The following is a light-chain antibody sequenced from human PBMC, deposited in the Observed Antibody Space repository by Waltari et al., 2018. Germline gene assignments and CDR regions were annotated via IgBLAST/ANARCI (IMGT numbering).Light chain of an antibody. V-gene: IGLV2-18*02. Sequence: QSALTQPPSVSGSPGQSVTISCAGTSSDVGRYNRVSWYQQSPGMSPKVIIYDVTNRPTGVPARFSASKSGNTASLTISGLQSEDEADYYCISYTPSDTYVFGTGTKVAVL. CDR1: SSDVGRYNR. J-gene: IGLJ1*01. CDR3: ISYTPSDTYV. CDR2: DVT.